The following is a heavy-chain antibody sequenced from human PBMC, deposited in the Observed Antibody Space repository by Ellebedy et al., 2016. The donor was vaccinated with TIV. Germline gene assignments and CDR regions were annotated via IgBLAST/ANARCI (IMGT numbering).Heavy chain of an antibody. CDR2: IYFSGSS. CDR1: GVSISGFH. CDR3: VRWVGHFDF. J-gene: IGHJ4*02. Sequence: MPSETLSLTCTVSGVSISGFHWTWIRQPPGKGMEWIGYIYFSGSSTYNPSLKRRVTMSVDTSKNQFSLKLSSVTAADTAVYYCVRWVGHFDFWGQGTLVTVSS. V-gene: IGHV4-59*01. D-gene: IGHD1-26*01.